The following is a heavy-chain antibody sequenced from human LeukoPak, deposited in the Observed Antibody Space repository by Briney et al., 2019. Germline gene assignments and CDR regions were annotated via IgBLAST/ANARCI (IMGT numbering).Heavy chain of an antibody. CDR1: GFTFSSYG. CDR3: AKQYSNYGSYYYGMDV. Sequence: GGSLRLSCAASGFTFSSYGMHWVRQAPGKGLEWVAVISYDGSNKYYADSVKGRFTISRDNSKNTLYLQMNSLRTEDTAVYYCAKQYSNYGSYYYGMDVWGQGTTVTVSS. J-gene: IGHJ6*02. V-gene: IGHV3-30*18. D-gene: IGHD4-11*01. CDR2: ISYDGSNK.